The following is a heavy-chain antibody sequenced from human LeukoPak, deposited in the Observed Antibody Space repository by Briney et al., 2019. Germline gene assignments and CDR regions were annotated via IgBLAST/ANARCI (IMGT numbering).Heavy chain of an antibody. D-gene: IGHD6-19*01. CDR1: GFTFSSYA. CDR2: ISYDGSNK. V-gene: IGHV3-30-3*01. CDR3: ARAPNPYSSGWYVNY. J-gene: IGHJ4*02. Sequence: GGSLRLSCAASGFTFSSYAMHWVRQAPGKGLEWVAVISYDGSNKYYADSVKDRSTISRDNSKNTLYLQMNSLRAEDTAVYYCARAPNPYSSGWYVNYWGQGTLVTVSS.